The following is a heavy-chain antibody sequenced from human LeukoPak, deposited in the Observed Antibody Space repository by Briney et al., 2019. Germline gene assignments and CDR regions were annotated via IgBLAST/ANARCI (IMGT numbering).Heavy chain of an antibody. D-gene: IGHD1-26*01. V-gene: IGHV1-18*01. J-gene: IGHJ5*02. CDR2: ISAYNGNT. CDR3: ATETSGSYRRWFDP. Sequence: ASVKVSCKASGYTFTSYGISWVRQAPGQGLEWMGWISAYNGNTNYAQKLQGRVTMTTDTSTSTAYMELSSLRSEDTAVYYCATETSGSYRRWFDPWGQGTLVTVSS. CDR1: GYTFTSYG.